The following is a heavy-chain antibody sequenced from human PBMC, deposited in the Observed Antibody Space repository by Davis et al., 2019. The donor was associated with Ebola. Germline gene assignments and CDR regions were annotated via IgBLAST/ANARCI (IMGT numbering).Heavy chain of an antibody. V-gene: IGHV1-46*01. D-gene: IGHD3-22*01. J-gene: IGHJ4*02. Sequence: ASVKVSCKASGYTFTSNFVHWVRQAPGQGLEWMGMINPSSGSAMYAQKFLGRVTMTRDTSTSTLYMEMSGLRFEDTAVFFCARDFRSYEYDSSGYQDYWGQGTLVTVSS. CDR2: INPSSGSA. CDR1: GYTFTSNF. CDR3: ARDFRSYEYDSSGYQDY.